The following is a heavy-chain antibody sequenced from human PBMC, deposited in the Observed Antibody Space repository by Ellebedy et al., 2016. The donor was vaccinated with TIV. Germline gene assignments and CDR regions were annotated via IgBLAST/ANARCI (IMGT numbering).Heavy chain of an antibody. Sequence: GGSLRLSXAASGFTFSDYYMNWIRQAPGKGLEWVAHISHSTGYTAYADSVKGRFTISRDNAKNSLYLQMNSLRAEDTAVYYCASRGYWGQGTLVTVSS. CDR1: GFTFSDYY. D-gene: IGHD3-10*01. CDR3: ASRGY. V-gene: IGHV3-11*06. CDR2: ISHSTGYT. J-gene: IGHJ4*02.